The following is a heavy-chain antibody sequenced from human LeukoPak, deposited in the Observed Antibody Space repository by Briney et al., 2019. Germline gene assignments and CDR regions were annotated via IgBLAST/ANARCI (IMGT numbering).Heavy chain of an antibody. CDR1: GGSISSGDYY. Sequence: SETPSLTCTVSGGSISSGDYYWSWIRQPPGKGLEWIGYIYYSGSTYYNPSLKSRVTISVDTSKNQFSLKLSSVTAADTAVYYCARGTAKYSSGNWFDPWGQGTLVTVSS. J-gene: IGHJ5*02. D-gene: IGHD6-25*01. CDR2: IYYSGST. CDR3: ARGTAKYSSGNWFDP. V-gene: IGHV4-30-4*08.